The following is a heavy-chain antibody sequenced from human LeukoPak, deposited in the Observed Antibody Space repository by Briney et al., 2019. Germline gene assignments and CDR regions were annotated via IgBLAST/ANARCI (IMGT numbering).Heavy chain of an antibody. CDR1: GYTFTSYA. J-gene: IGHJ3*02. CDR3: ARDWDMGVINAFDI. V-gene: IGHV7-4-1*02. CDR2: INTNTGNP. D-gene: IGHD2-21*01. Sequence: ASVKVSCKASGYTFTSYAMNWVRQAPGQGLEWMGWINTNTGNPTYAQGFTGRFVFSLDTSVSTAYLQISSVKAEDTAVYYCARDWDMGVINAFDIWGQGTMVTVSS.